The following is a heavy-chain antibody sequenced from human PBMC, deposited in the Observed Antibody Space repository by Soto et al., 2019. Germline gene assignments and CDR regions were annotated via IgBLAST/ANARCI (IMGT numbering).Heavy chain of an antibody. J-gene: IGHJ4*02. Sequence: QVQLQESGPGLVKPSQTLSLTCSVSGGSINSDEYYWSWIRQPPGGGLEWIGHVYYTGSTSYSPPLKSRLTISIDTSKNQFSLRLTSVSAADAAVYYCARDRSNSPDLFDSWGQGTLVDVSS. CDR3: ARDRSNSPDLFDS. V-gene: IGHV4-30-4*01. D-gene: IGHD4-4*01. CDR1: GGSINSDEYY. CDR2: VYYTGST.